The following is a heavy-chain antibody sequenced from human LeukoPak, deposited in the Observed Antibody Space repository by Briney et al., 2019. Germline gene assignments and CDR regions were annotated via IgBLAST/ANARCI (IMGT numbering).Heavy chain of an antibody. V-gene: IGHV4-38-2*02. CDR2: IYHSGNT. CDR1: GHSISSGFY. J-gene: IGHJ4*02. CDR3: ARDMGKLPFDY. Sequence: SETLSLTCTVSGHSISSGFYWGWIRQPPGKGLEWIGSIYHSGNTFYNPSLKSRVSISVDTSKNHFSLRLSSVTAADTAVYYCARDMGKLPFDYWGQGTLVTVSS. D-gene: IGHD4-23*01.